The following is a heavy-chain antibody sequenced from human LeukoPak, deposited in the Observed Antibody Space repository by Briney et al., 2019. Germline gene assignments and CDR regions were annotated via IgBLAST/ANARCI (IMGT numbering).Heavy chain of an antibody. CDR1: GYTFTSYY. J-gene: IGHJ4*02. V-gene: IGHV1-46*01. Sequence: GASVKVSCKASGYTFTSYYMHWVRQAPGQGLEWMGIINPSGGSTSYAQKFQGRVTTTRDTSTSTVYMELSSLRSEDTAVYYCARDHSTLLWFGELQFPDYWGQGTLVTVSS. CDR3: ARDHSTLLWFGELQFPDY. CDR2: INPSGGST. D-gene: IGHD3-10*01.